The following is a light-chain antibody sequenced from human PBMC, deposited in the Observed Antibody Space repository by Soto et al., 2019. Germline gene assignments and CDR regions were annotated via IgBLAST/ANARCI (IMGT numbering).Light chain of an antibody. CDR2: EVS. CDR1: RDDIGAYDY. V-gene: IGLV2-14*01. J-gene: IGLJ2*01. Sequence: QSALTQPASVSGSPGQSITISCAGTRDDIGAYDYVSWYQQHPGNAPKLLVYEVSNRPSGVSNRFSGSKSGNTASLTISGLQAEDEADYYCSSYTSSSTRVFGGGTQLTVL. CDR3: SSYTSSSTRV.